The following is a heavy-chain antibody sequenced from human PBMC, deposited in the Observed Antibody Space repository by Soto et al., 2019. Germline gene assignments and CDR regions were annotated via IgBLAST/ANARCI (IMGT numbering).Heavy chain of an antibody. CDR3: TTDVTGTTEEAALDY. CDR2: IKSKTDGGTT. D-gene: IGHD1-20*01. J-gene: IGHJ4*02. CDR1: GFTFSNAW. Sequence: EVQLVESGGGLVKPGGSLRLSCAASGFTFSNAWMNWVRQAPGKGLEWVGRIKSKTDGGTTDYAAPVQGRFTISRDDSKNTLYLQMNSLKTEDTAVYYCTTDVTGTTEEAALDYWGQGTLVTVSS. V-gene: IGHV3-15*07.